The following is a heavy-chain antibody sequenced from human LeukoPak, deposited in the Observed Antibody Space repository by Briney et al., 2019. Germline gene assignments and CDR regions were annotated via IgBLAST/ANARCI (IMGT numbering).Heavy chain of an antibody. Sequence: PSETLSLTCTVSGGSISSSSYYWGWIRQPPGKGLEWIGSIYYSGSTYYNPSLESRVTISVDTSKNQFPLKLSSVTAADTAVYYCATSGWYLLPGVYWGQGTLVTVSS. CDR1: GGSISSSSYY. CDR2: IYYSGST. V-gene: IGHV4-39*01. D-gene: IGHD6-19*01. CDR3: ATSGWYLLPGVY. J-gene: IGHJ4*02.